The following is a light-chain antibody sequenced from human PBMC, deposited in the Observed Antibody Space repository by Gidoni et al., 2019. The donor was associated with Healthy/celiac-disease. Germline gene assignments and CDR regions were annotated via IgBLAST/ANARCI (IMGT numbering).Light chain of an antibody. CDR1: QSVSSSY. CDR3: QQYGSLFT. V-gene: IGKV3-20*01. Sequence: ESVLTQSPGTLSLSPGERATLSCRASQSVSSSYLAWYQQKPGQAPRLLIYGASSRATGIPDRFSGSGSGTDFTLTISRLEPEDFAVYYCQQYGSLFTFGPGTKVDIQ. J-gene: IGKJ3*01. CDR2: GAS.